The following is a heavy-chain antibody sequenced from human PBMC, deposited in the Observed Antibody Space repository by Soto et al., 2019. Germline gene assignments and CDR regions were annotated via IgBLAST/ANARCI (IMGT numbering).Heavy chain of an antibody. Sequence: QVQLVESGGGVVQPGRSLRLSCAASGFTFSSYGMHWVRQAPGKGLEWVAVISYDGSNKYYADSVKGRFTISRDNSKNTLYLQMNSLRAEDTAVYYCAMAGSSPNYGMDVWGQGTTVTVSS. J-gene: IGHJ6*02. V-gene: IGHV3-30*03. D-gene: IGHD6-13*01. CDR2: ISYDGSNK. CDR3: AMAGSSPNYGMDV. CDR1: GFTFSSYG.